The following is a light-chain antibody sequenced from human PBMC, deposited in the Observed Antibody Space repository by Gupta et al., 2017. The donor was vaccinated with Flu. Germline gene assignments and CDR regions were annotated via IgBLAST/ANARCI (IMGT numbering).Light chain of an antibody. V-gene: IGKV3-11*01. J-gene: IGKJ4*01. CDR3: QLSSA. CDR2: EVF. Sequence: ELVLTQPPATLSLSPGERATLSCRESQSIRNFLAWYQQKPGQSPRLTSYEVFNRATGITARFSGSGSGTDFSRPSSSMAPEDSDVDDGQLSSAFGGGTKVEI. CDR1: QSIRNF.